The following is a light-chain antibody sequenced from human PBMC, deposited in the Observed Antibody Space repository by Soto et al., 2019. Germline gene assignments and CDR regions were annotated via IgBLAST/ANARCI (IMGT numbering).Light chain of an antibody. V-gene: IGKV3-20*01. Sequence: EIVLTQSPDTLSLSPGERATLSCRASQSVSSDYLVWYQQKPGQAPRLLIYGASRRATGIPDRFSGSGSGTDFILTISRLEPEDFAVYYCQHYGSSPLTFGGGTKVDIK. J-gene: IGKJ4*01. CDR1: QSVSSDY. CDR3: QHYGSSPLT. CDR2: GAS.